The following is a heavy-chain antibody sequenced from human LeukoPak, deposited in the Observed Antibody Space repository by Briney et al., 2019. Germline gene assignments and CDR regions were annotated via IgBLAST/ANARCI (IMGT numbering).Heavy chain of an antibody. CDR3: AREQDIGMVSALDY. D-gene: IGHD5-18*01. J-gene: IGHJ4*02. V-gene: IGHV1-2*02. CDR1: GYTFTDYY. Sequence: GASVKVSCTASGYTFTDYYIHWVRQTPGQGFEWMGWINPKSGVTRYAQKFQGRVTMTRDTSSSTAYMELSRLTSDDTAVFYCAREQDIGMVSALDYWGQGTLVTVSS. CDR2: INPKSGVT.